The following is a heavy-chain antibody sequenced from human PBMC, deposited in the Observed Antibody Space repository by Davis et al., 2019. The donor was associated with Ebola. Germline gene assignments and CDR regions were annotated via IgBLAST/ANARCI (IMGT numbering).Heavy chain of an antibody. V-gene: IGHV3-33*01. CDR2: IWFDGSHK. CDR1: GFTFSSYG. Sequence: PGGSLRLSCAASGFTFSSYGMHWVRQAPGKGLVWVAVIWFDGSHKYYADSVKGRFTISRDNSKNTLYLQMNSLRAEDTAVFYCARGIVRYDAFDIWGQGTMVTVSS. D-gene: IGHD3-10*02. CDR3: ARGIVRYDAFDI. J-gene: IGHJ3*02.